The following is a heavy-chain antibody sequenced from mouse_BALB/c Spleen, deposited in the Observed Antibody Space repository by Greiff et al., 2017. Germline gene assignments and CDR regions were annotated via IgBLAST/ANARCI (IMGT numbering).Heavy chain of an antibody. Sequence: QVQLQQSGAELAKPGASVKMSCKASGYTFTSYWMHWVKQRPGQGLEWIGYINPSTGYTEYNQKFKDKATLTADKSSSTAYMQLSSLTSEDSAVYYCARGVVAKGYGGQGTTLTVSS. D-gene: IGHD1-1*01. J-gene: IGHJ2*01. CDR2: INPSTGYT. CDR3: ARGVVAKGY. V-gene: IGHV1-7*01. CDR1: GYTFTSYW.